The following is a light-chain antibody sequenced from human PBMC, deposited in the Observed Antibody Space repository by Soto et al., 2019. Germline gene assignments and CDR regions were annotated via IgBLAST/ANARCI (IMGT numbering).Light chain of an antibody. V-gene: IGKV1-27*01. CDR2: AAS. J-gene: IGKJ5*01. CDR3: QKYNSAPDT. CDR1: QGISSY. Sequence: IRMTQSPSSLSASVGDRVTITCRASQGISSYLAWYQQKPGKVPKLLIHAASTLQSGVPSRFSGSGSGTDFTLTVSSLQPEDVATYYCQKYNSAPDTFGQGTRLEIK.